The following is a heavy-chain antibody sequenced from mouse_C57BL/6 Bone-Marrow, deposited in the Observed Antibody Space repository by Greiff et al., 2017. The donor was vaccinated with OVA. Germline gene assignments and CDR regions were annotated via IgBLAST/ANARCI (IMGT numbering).Heavy chain of an antibody. Sequence: EVKVEESEGGLVQPGSSMKLSCTASGFTFSDYYMAWVRQVPEKGLEWVANINYDGSSTYYLDSLKSRFIISRDNAKNILYLQMSSLKSEDTATYYCARVATVVALHWYFDVWGTGTTVTVSS. D-gene: IGHD1-1*01. V-gene: IGHV5-16*01. J-gene: IGHJ1*03. CDR2: INYDGSST. CDR1: GFTFSDYY. CDR3: ARVATVVALHWYFDV.